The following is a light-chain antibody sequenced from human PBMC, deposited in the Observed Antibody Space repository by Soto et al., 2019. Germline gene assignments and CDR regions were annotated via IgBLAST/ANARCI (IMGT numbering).Light chain of an antibody. V-gene: IGKV1-27*01. J-gene: IGKJ3*01. Sequence: DIQITQSPTSLSASVGDRDTITCRASQGIRNYVAWYQQIPGKAPKLLIYAASTLQSGVPSRFSGSGSGTDFTLTINGLQPEDVATYSCQKYSSVPVFGPGTKVEIK. CDR2: AAS. CDR1: QGIRNY. CDR3: QKYSSVPV.